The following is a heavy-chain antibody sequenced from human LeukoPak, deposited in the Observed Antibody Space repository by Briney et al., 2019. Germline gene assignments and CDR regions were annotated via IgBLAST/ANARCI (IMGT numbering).Heavy chain of an antibody. J-gene: IGHJ5*02. D-gene: IGHD2-15*01. Sequence: ASVKVSCKASGYTFTSYGISWVRQAPGQGLEWMGWISAYNGDTNYAQQFQGRVTMTTDTSTSTVYMELRSLRSGDTAVYYCARVVARRFNWFDPWGQGTPVTVSS. CDR2: ISAYNGDT. CDR1: GYTFTSYG. V-gene: IGHV1-18*01. CDR3: ARVVARRFNWFDP.